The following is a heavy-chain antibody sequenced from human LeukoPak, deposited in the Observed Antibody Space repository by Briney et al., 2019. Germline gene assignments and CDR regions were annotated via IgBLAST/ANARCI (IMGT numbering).Heavy chain of an antibody. Sequence: GESLKISCKGSGYRFNSYWISWVRQMPGKGLEWMGGIDPSDSDANYSPSFQGHVTFSVDKSITTAFLQWSSLKASDTAMYYCARGQGYCSGGSCFLYCFDYWGQGTLVTVSS. CDR3: ARGQGYCSGGSCFLYCFDY. D-gene: IGHD2-15*01. V-gene: IGHV5-10-1*01. CDR2: IDPSDSDA. CDR1: GYRFNSYW. J-gene: IGHJ4*02.